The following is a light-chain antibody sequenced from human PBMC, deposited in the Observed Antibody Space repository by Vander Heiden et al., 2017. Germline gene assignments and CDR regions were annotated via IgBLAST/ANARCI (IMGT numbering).Light chain of an antibody. CDR1: TAAVTSGPH. CDR3: LLAYSGARVV. V-gene: IGLV7-46*01. J-gene: IGLJ2*01. CDR2: DTS. Sequence: QAVVTQEPSLTVSPGGPVTLPCGPSTAAVTSGPHPYWFQQKPGQAPRTLIYDTSNKHSGTPARFSGSLLGGKAALTLSGAQPEDEAEYYCLLAYSGARVVFGGGTKLTVL.